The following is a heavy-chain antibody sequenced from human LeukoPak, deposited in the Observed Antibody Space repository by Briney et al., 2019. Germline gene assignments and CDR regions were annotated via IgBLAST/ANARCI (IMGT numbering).Heavy chain of an antibody. CDR3: ARVSMVRGDILRCFDY. CDR2: IYYSGST. CDR1: GGSISSYY. V-gene: IGHV4-59*01. J-gene: IGHJ4*02. D-gene: IGHD3-10*01. Sequence: SETLSLTCTVSGGSISSYYWSWIRQPPGKGLEWIGYIYYSGSTNYNPSLKSRVTISVDTSKNQFSLKLSSVTAADTAVYYCARVSMVRGDILRCFDYWGQGTLVTVSS.